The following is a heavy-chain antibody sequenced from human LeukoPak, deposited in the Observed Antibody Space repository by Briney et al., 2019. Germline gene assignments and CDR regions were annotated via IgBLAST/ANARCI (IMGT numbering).Heavy chain of an antibody. V-gene: IGHV3-33*01. D-gene: IGHD2/OR15-2a*01. J-gene: IGHJ6*02. CDR2: IWYDGSNK. CDR1: GFTFSSYG. Sequence: GGSLRLSCAASGFTFSSYGMHWVRQAPGKGLEWVAVIWYDGSNKYYADSVKGRFTISRDNSKNTLYLQMNSLRAEDTAVYYCARVPGRLLGMDVWGQGTTVTVSS. CDR3: ARVPGRLLGMDV.